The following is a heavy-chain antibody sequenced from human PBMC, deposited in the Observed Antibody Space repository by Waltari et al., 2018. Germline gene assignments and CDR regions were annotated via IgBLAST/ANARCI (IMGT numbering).Heavy chain of an antibody. J-gene: IGHJ4*02. Sequence: QVQLVQSGAEVKKPGSSVKVSCKASGGTFSSYTISWVRQAPGQGLEWMGRIIPNLGIENYAQKFQGRVTITADKSTSTAYMELSSLRSEDTAVYYCASYDILTGYGGWGQGTLVTVSS. CDR1: GGTFSSYT. CDR2: IIPNLGIE. V-gene: IGHV1-69*02. D-gene: IGHD3-9*01. CDR3: ASYDILTGYGG.